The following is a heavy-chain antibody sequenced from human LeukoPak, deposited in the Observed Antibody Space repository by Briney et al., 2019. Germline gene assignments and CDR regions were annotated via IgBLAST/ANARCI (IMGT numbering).Heavy chain of an antibody. J-gene: IGHJ4*02. CDR3: ARTYCSGGSCPLDY. CDR1: XXXFSSYD. V-gene: IGHV3-13*01. CDR2: IRTAGDT. D-gene: IGHD2-15*01. Sequence: GGSLRLXCXXSXXXFSSYDXHWLRQATGKGLEWVSAIRTAGDTYYPGSVKGRFTISRENAKNSLYLQMNSLRAGDTAVYYCARTYCSGGSCPLDYWGQGTLVTVSS.